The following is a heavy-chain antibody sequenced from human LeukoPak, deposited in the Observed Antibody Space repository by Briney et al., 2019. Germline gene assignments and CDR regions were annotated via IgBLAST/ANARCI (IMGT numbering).Heavy chain of an antibody. J-gene: IGHJ3*02. V-gene: IGHV4-61*02. CDR3: ARHETIVVVPAAIDAFDI. D-gene: IGHD2-2*01. CDR1: GGSLSSGSYY. CDR2: IYTSGST. Sequence: SQTLSLTCTVSGGSLSSGSYYWSWIRQPAGKGLEWIGRIYTSGSTNYNPSLKSRVTISVDTSKNQFSLKLSSVTAADTAVYYCARHETIVVVPAAIDAFDIWGQGTMVTVSS.